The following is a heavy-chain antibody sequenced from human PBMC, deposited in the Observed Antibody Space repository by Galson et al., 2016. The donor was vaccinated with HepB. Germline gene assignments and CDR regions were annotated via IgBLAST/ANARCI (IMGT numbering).Heavy chain of an antibody. V-gene: IGHV3-23*01. D-gene: IGHD4-17*01. Sequence: SLRLSCAASGYTFSNYGMSWVRQAPGKGLQWVAGFSGSGDAKYYSDSVKGRFSISRDKSKNTLYLQMSSLRADDTAVYYCAKRVGDYSPTCFDHWGQGTLVTVSS. CDR3: AKRVGDYSPTCFDH. CDR2: FSGSGDAK. J-gene: IGHJ4*02. CDR1: GYTFSNYG.